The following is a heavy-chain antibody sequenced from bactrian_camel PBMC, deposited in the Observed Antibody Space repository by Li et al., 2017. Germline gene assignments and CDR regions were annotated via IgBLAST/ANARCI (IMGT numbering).Heavy chain of an antibody. CDR2: IRARAATT. CDR1: KKTYLTYIHRC. Sequence: HVQLVESGGGSVQAGGSLRLSCVGSKKTYLTYIHRCMGWFRRAPGKEREGIAAIRARAATTYYVDSVKGRFTLSEDNARKTVYLQMNSLKPEDTAVYYCARDVSLYGDSWSFDYWGQGTQVTVS. CDR3: ARDVSLYGDSWSFDY. D-gene: IGHD6*01. J-gene: IGHJ4*01. V-gene: IGHV3-3*01.